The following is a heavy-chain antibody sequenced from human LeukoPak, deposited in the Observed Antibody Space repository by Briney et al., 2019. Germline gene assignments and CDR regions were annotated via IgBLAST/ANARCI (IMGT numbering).Heavy chain of an antibody. CDR1: GFTFSNAW. J-gene: IGHJ4*02. Sequence: GGSLRLSCAASGFTFSNAWMSWVRQAPGKGLEWVGRIKSKTDGGTTDYAAPVKGRFTISRDDSKNTLYLQMNSLKTEDTAVYYCTTAYGGATTFDYWGQGTLVTVSS. V-gene: IGHV3-15*01. D-gene: IGHD1-26*01. CDR2: IKSKTDGGTT. CDR3: TTAYGGATTFDY.